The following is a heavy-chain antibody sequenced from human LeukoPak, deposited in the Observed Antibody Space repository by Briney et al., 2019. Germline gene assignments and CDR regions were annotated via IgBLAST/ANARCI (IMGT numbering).Heavy chain of an antibody. D-gene: IGHD6-13*01. J-gene: IGHJ4*02. Sequence: ASVKVSCKVSVYTLTELSMHWVRQAPGKGREWMGGFDPEDGETIYAQKFQGRVTMTEDTSTDTAYMELSSLRSEDTAVYYCATGGDSWYYFDYWGQGTLVTVSS. CDR3: ATGGDSWYYFDY. V-gene: IGHV1-24*01. CDR2: FDPEDGET. CDR1: VYTLTELS.